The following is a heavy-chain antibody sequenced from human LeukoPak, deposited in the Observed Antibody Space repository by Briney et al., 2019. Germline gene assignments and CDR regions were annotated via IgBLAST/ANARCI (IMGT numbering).Heavy chain of an antibody. CDR2: IDCDGSTT. D-gene: IGHD2-2*01. Sequence: PGGSLRLSCAVSGFTLSSYWMHWVRQAPGKGLVWVSRIDCDGSTTDYADSVKGRFTISRDNANNTLYLQMNSLRAEDAGVYYCARGLTLLGYCSSTSCLMNYWGQGTLVTVSS. J-gene: IGHJ4*02. CDR1: GFTLSSYW. V-gene: IGHV3-74*01. CDR3: ARGLTLLGYCSSTSCLMNY.